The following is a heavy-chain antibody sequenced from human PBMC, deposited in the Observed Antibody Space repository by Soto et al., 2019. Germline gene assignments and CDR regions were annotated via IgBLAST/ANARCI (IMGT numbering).Heavy chain of an antibody. D-gene: IGHD6-13*01. J-gene: IGHJ4*01. V-gene: IGHV4-59*01. CDR3: ARYRREAVAGYTLDN. CDR2: VYNSGST. Sequence: PSETLSLTCTVSGGSISSNYWTWIRQPPGKGLEWIGYVYNSGSTNYNPSLKSRVTISEDTSKSQFSLKVNSMTAADTAVYYCARYRREAVAGYTLDNWGHGIFVTVSS. CDR1: GGSISSNY.